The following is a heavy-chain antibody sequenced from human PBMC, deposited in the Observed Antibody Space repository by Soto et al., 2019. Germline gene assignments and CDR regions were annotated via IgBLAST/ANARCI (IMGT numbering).Heavy chain of an antibody. J-gene: IGHJ4*02. Sequence: PSETLSLTYTVSGGSISSGGYYWSWIRQHPGKGLEWIGYIYYSGSTYYNPSLKSRVTISVDTSKNQFSLKLSSVTAADTAVYYCASYVDTAMVFDYWGQGTLVTVSS. CDR3: ASYVDTAMVFDY. D-gene: IGHD5-18*01. V-gene: IGHV4-31*03. CDR1: GGSISSGGYY. CDR2: IYYSGST.